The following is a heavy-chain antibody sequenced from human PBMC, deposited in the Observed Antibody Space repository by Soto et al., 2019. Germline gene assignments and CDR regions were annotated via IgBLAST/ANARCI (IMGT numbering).Heavy chain of an antibody. CDR3: ASLGITYYYGSGSFRNWFDP. D-gene: IGHD3-10*01. J-gene: IGHJ5*02. V-gene: IGHV3-30-3*01. CDR1: GFTFSSYA. CDR2: ISYDGSNK. Sequence: QVQLVGSGGGVVQPGRSLRLSCAASGFTFSSYAMHWVRQAPGKGLEWVAVISYDGSNKYYADSVKGRFTISRDNSKKTLYLQMNSLTPEYTAVYYCASLGITYYYGSGSFRNWFDPWGQGTLVTVSS.